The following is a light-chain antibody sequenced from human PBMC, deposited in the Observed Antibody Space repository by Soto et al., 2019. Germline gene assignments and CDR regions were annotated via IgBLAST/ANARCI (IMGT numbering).Light chain of an antibody. CDR1: QSISNF. CDR2: TAS. J-gene: IGKJ1*01. V-gene: IGKV1-39*01. Sequence: DIQMTQSPSSLSASVGDRVTITCRASQSISNFLNWYQKKPGKAPELLIHTASSLQSGVPSTFSGAGSGTDFTLTISSLQPEYFATYYCQQSDSLPWTFGQGTKVEIK. CDR3: QQSDSLPWT.